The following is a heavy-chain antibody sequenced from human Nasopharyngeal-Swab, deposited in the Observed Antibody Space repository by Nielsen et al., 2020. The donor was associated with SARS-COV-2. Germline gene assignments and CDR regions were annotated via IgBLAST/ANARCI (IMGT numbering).Heavy chain of an antibody. J-gene: IGHJ6*03. D-gene: IGHD2-2*01. V-gene: IGHV4-34*01. Sequence: SETLSLTCPVYGGSFSDYFWAWIRQPPGRGLEWIGEINHSGTTEYNPSLESRVNMSVDTSKNQFSLKLNFVTAADAAVYSCARVAIGVVSTSTYMDVWGKGTTVTVSS. CDR1: GGSFSDYF. CDR3: ARVAIGVVSTSTYMDV. CDR2: INHSGTT.